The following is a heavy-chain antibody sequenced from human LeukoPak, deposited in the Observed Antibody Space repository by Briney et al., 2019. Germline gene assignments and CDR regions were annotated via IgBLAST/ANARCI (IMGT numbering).Heavy chain of an antibody. CDR2: INHSGST. CDR1: GGSFSGYY. J-gene: IGHJ4*02. CDR3: ARYSSPDY. Sequence: SETLSLTCAVYGGSFSGYYWSWIRQPPGKGLEWIGEINHSGSTNYNPSLKSRVTISVDTSKNQFSLKLSSVTAADTAVYYCARYSSPDYCGQRALVSASS. V-gene: IGHV4-34*01. D-gene: IGHD6-19*01.